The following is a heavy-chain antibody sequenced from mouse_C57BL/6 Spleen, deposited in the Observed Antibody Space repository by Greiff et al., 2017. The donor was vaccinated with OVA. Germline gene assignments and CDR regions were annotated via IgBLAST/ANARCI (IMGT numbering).Heavy chain of an antibody. Sequence: DVQLQESGPGMVKPSQSLSLTCTVTGYSITSGYDWHWIRHFPGNKLEWMGYISYSGSTNYNPSLKRRISITHDTSKNHFFLKLNSVTTEDTATYYCARENGSRYFDVWGTGTTVTVSS. CDR3: ARENGSRYFDV. J-gene: IGHJ1*03. CDR1: GYSITSGYD. CDR2: ISYSGST. D-gene: IGHD1-1*01. V-gene: IGHV3-1*01.